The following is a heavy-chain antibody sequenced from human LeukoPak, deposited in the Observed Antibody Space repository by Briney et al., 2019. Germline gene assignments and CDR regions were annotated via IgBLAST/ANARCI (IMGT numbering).Heavy chain of an antibody. CDR1: GYTFTSYG. J-gene: IGHJ3*02. V-gene: IGHV1-18*04. D-gene: IGHD2-15*01. CDR3: ARGEYCSGGSCWNDAFDI. CDR2: ISAYNGNT. Sequence: GASVKVSCKASGYTFTSYGISWVRQAPGQGLEWMGWISAYNGNTNYAQKLQGRVTMITDTSTSTAYMELRSLRSDDTAVYYCARGEYCSGGSCWNDAFDIWGQGTMVTVSS.